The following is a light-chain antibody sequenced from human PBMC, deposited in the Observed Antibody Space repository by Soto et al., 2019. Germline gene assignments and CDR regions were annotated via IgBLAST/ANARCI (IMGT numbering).Light chain of an antibody. V-gene: IGKV3-20*01. CDR1: QSVSSSY. CDR2: GAS. CDR3: QEYGTSRT. J-gene: IGKJ1*01. Sequence: EIVLTQSPGTLSLSPGERATLSCRASQSVSSSYLAWYQQKPGQAPRLLIYGASSRATGIPDRFSGSGSGTDFTLTISRLEPEDFAVYYCQEYGTSRTFGQGTKVHI.